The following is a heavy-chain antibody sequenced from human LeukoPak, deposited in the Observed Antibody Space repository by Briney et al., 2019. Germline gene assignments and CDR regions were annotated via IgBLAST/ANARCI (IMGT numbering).Heavy chain of an antibody. CDR3: ARGALGGSRKTFDY. Sequence: ASVKVSCKASGYTFTSYYMHWLRQAPGQGLEWMGWINPNSGGTNYAQKFQGRVTMTRDTSISTAYMELSRLRSDDTAVYYCARGALGGSRKTFDYWGQGTLVTVSS. D-gene: IGHD3-16*01. J-gene: IGHJ4*02. CDR2: INPNSGGT. V-gene: IGHV1-2*02. CDR1: GYTFTSYY.